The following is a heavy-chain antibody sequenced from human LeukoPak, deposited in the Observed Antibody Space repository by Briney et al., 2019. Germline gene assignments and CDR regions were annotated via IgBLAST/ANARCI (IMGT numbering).Heavy chain of an antibody. D-gene: IGHD1-14*01. CDR3: ARALAYTNWFDP. CDR1: GFTFSDYY. Sequence: GSLRLSCAASGFTFSDYYMSWIRQAPGKGLEWIGEINHSGSTNYNPSLKSRVTISVDTSKNQFSLKLSSVTAADTAVYYCARALAYTNWFDPWGQGTLVTVSS. J-gene: IGHJ5*02. V-gene: IGHV4-34*01. CDR2: INHSGST.